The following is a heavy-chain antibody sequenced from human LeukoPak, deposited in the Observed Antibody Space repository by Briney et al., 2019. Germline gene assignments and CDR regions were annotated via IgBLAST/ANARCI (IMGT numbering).Heavy chain of an antibody. CDR2: ISGSGGST. Sequence: PGGSLRLSCSASGFTSSNYAMSWVRQASGKGLEWVSSISGSGGSTYYAASVRGRFTISRDNSKSTVSLQMNSLRGEDTALYYCTKGVNSGSIDYWGQGTLVTVSS. D-gene: IGHD6-19*01. J-gene: IGHJ4*02. CDR1: GFTSSNYA. V-gene: IGHV3-23*01. CDR3: TKGVNSGSIDY.